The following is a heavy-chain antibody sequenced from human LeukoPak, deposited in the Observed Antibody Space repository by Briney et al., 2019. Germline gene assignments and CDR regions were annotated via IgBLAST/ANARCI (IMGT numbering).Heavy chain of an antibody. CDR2: INWSGGST. CDR1: GFIFDDYG. V-gene: IGHV3-20*04. J-gene: IGHJ4*02. CDR3: ARAARYSGYHFVY. D-gene: IGHD5-12*01. Sequence: PGGSLRLSCAASGFIFDDYGMSWVRQAPGKGLEWVSSINWSGGSTGYADSVKGRLTISRDKAKNSLYLQMSSLRAEDTALYYCARAARYSGYHFVYWGQGTLVTVSS.